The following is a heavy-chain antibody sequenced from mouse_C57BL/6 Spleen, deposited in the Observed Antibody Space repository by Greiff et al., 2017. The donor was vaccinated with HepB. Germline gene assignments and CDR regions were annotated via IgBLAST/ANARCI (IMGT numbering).Heavy chain of an antibody. Sequence: VQLQQSGAELARPGASVKMSCKASGYTFTSYTMHWVKQRPGQGLEWIGYINPSSGYTKYNQKFKDKATLTADKSSSTAYMQLSSLTSEDSAVYYCARSGIITTVVATNFDYWGQGTTLTVSS. J-gene: IGHJ2*01. D-gene: IGHD1-1*01. CDR1: GYTFTSYT. CDR3: ARSGIITTVVATNFDY. V-gene: IGHV1-4*01. CDR2: INPSSGYT.